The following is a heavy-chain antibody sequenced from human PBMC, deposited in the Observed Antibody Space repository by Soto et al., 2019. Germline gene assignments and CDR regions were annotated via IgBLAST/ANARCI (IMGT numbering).Heavy chain of an antibody. J-gene: IGHJ3*02. CDR2: ISWNSGSI. D-gene: IGHD3-16*02. V-gene: IGHV3-9*01. CDR1: GFTFDDYA. Sequence: TGGSLRLSCAASGFTFDDYAMHWVRQAPGKGLEWVSGISWNSGSIGYADSMKGRFTISRDNAKNSLYLQMNSLRAEDTALYYCAKDRLRLGELSLYPSFDIWGQGTMVTVS. CDR3: AKDRLRLGELSLYPSFDI.